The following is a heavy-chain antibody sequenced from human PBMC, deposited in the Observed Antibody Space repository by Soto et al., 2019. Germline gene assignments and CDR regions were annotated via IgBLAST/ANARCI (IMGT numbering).Heavy chain of an antibody. J-gene: IGHJ6*02. D-gene: IGHD2-8*01. CDR3: SGYCTNGVCYTRRDYYGMDV. CDR2: IIPIFGTA. CDR1: GGTFSSYA. V-gene: IGHV1-69*06. Sequence: ASVKVSCKASGGTFSSYAISWVRQAPGQGLEWMGGIIPIFGTANYAQKFQGRVTITADKSTSTAYMELSSLRPEDTAVYYCSGYCTNGVCYTRRDYYGMDVWGQGTTVTVSS.